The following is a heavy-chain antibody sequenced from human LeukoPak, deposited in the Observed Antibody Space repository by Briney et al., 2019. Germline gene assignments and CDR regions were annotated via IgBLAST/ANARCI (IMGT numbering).Heavy chain of an antibody. Sequence: SETLSLTCSVSGGSISSGSYYWGWIRQPPGKGLEWIGSICYSGNTYYNPSLKSRVTISVDASKNQFSLKLSSVTATDTAVYYCARHSYYYESSACHYYFDYWGRGTLVTVSS. CDR1: GGSISSGSYY. CDR3: ARHSYYYESSACHYYFDY. CDR2: ICYSGNT. J-gene: IGHJ4*02. D-gene: IGHD3-22*01. V-gene: IGHV4-39*01.